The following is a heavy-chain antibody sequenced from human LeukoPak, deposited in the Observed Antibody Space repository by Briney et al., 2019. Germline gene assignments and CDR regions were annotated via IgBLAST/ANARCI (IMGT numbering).Heavy chain of an antibody. CDR3: AVTIFGVLTGGY. CDR2: INPNSGGT. Sequence: ASVKVSCKASGYTFTGYYMHWVRQAPGQGLEWMGWINPNSGGTNYAQKFQGRVTMTRDTSISTAYMELSRLRSDDTAVCYCAVTIFGVLTGGYWGQGTLVTVSS. J-gene: IGHJ4*02. CDR1: GYTFTGYY. D-gene: IGHD3-3*01. V-gene: IGHV1-2*02.